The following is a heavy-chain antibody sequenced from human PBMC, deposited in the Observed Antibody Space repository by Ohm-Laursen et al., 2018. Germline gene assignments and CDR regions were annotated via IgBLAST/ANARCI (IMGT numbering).Heavy chain of an antibody. J-gene: IGHJ4*02. V-gene: IGHV3-23*01. CDR3: AKGTTDVDY. CDR2: ISVSGSST. D-gene: IGHD1-1*01. CDR1: VCTHSIPG. Sequence: SLRLSFVPSVCTHSIPGRTRVGQAPRKGLEWASGISVSGSSTDYADSVKGRFTISRDNSKNTLYLQMNSRRAEDTAVYCCAKGTTDVDYWGQGTLVTVSS.